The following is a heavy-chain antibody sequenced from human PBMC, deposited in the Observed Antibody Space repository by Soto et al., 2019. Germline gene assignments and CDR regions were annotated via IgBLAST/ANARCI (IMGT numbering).Heavy chain of an antibody. CDR2: INHSGST. J-gene: IGHJ6*02. Sequence: PSETLSLTCAVYGGSFSGYYWSWIRQPPGKGLEWIGEINHSGSTNYHPSLKSRVTISVDTSKNQFSLKLSSVTAADTAVYYCARGVYSYGPTYYYYYGMDVWGQGTTVTVSS. V-gene: IGHV4-34*01. CDR3: ARGVYSYGPTYYYYYGMDV. CDR1: GGSFSGYY. D-gene: IGHD5-18*01.